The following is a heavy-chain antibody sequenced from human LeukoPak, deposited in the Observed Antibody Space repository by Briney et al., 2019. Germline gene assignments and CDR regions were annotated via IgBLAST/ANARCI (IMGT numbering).Heavy chain of an antibody. CDR2: IYTSGST. CDR3: AKEEWGSGWFDP. CDR1: GGSISSGSYY. Sequence: PSETLSLTCTVSGGSISSGSYYWSWIRQPAGKGLEWIGRIYTSGSTNYNPSLKSRVTISVDTSKNQFSLKLSSVTAADTAVYYCAKEEWGSGWFDPWGQGTLVTVSS. D-gene: IGHD7-27*01. V-gene: IGHV4-61*02. J-gene: IGHJ5*02.